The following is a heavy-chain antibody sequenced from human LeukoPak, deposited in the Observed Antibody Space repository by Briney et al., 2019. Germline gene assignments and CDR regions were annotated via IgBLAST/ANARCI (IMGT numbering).Heavy chain of an antibody. Sequence: ASVKVSCKVSGYTLTELSMHWVRQPPGKGLEWMGGFDPEDGETIYAQKFQGRVTMTEDTSTDTAYMELSSLRSEDTAVYYCATVPPYYGSGSYTGWGQGTLVTVSS. CDR3: ATVPPYYGSGSYTG. CDR2: FDPEDGET. V-gene: IGHV1-24*01. J-gene: IGHJ4*02. CDR1: GYTLTELS. D-gene: IGHD3-10*01.